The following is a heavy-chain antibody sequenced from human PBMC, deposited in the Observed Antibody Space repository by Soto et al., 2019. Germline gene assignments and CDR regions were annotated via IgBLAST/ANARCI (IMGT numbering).Heavy chain of an antibody. CDR2: IRYGATTM. CDR3: ARDPHSLDY. Sequence: EVQLVESGGGLVQPGVSLRLSCAASGFAFSTYSMNWVRQTPGKGLEWVSYIRYGATTMYYADSVKGRFTISRDDAKNSLYLHRNSRRAEDTAVYYCARDPHSLDYWGQGTLVTVSS. D-gene: IGHD2-21*01. CDR1: GFAFSTYS. J-gene: IGHJ4*02. V-gene: IGHV3-48*01.